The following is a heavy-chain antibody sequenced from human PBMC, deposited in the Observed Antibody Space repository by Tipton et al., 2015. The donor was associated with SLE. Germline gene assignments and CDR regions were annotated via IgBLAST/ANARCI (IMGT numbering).Heavy chain of an antibody. V-gene: IGHV3-66*02. CDR1: GFTVSSNY. CDR2: IYSGGST. Sequence: SLRLSCAASGFTVSSNYMSWVRQAPGKGLEWVSVIYSGGSTYYADSVKGRFTISRDNSKNTLYIQMNSLRAEDTAVYYCARVRAAAATGWFDPWGQGTLVTVSS. D-gene: IGHD6-13*01. J-gene: IGHJ5*02. CDR3: ARVRAAAATGWFDP.